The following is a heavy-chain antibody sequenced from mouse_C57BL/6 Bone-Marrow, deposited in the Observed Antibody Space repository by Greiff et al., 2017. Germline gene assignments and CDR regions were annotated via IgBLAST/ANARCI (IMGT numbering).Heavy chain of an antibody. CDR3: ARPAYDSNCHIDY. J-gene: IGHJ2*01. V-gene: IGHV1-64*01. D-gene: IGHD2-5*01. CDR2: IHPNSGST. CDR1: GYTFTSYW. Sequence: QVQLQQPGAELVKPGASVKLSCKASGYTFTSYWMHWVKQRPGQSLEWIGMIHPNSGSTNYTEKFKSKATLTVDKSSSTAYMQLSSLTSEDAAVYYCARPAYDSNCHIDYWGQGTTVTVSS.